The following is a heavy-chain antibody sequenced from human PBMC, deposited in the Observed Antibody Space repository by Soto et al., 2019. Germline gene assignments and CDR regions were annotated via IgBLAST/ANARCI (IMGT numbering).Heavy chain of an antibody. CDR1: GFTFSSYA. D-gene: IGHD3-10*01. CDR3: AKAHYGSGSYFDH. Sequence: GGSLRLSCAASGFTFSSYAMSWVRQAPGKGLEWVSAISGSGGSTCYADSVKGRFTISRDNSKNTLYLQMNSLRAEDTAVYYCAKAHYGSGSYFDHWGQGTLVTVSS. V-gene: IGHV3-23*01. CDR2: ISGSGGST. J-gene: IGHJ4*02.